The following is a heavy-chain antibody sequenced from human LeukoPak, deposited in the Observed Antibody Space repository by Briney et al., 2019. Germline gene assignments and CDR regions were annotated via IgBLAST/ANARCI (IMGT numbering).Heavy chain of an antibody. CDR3: ARIEGSYSYFDY. J-gene: IGHJ4*02. CDR2: ISSSGNTI. D-gene: IGHD1-26*01. V-gene: IGHV3-48*03. Sequence: QTGGSLRLSCAAFGFTFSSYEMNWIRQAPGKGLEWVSYISSSGNTIYYADSVKGRLTISRDNAKNSLYLHMNSLRAEDTAVYYCARIEGSYSYFDYWGQGTLVTVSS. CDR1: GFTFSSYE.